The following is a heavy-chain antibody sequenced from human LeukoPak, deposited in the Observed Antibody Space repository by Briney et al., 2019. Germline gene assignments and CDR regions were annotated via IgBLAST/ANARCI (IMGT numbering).Heavy chain of an antibody. CDR3: ASSLPLTYYYGSGSSGAFDI. D-gene: IGHD3-10*01. J-gene: IGHJ3*02. CDR2: IKQDGSEK. Sequence: GGSLRLSCAASGFTFSSYWMSWVRQAPGKGLEWVANIKQDGSEKYYVDSVKGRFTISRDNAKSSLYLQMNSLRAEDTAVYYCASSLPLTYYYGSGSSGAFDIWGQGTMVTVSS. CDR1: GFTFSSYW. V-gene: IGHV3-7*01.